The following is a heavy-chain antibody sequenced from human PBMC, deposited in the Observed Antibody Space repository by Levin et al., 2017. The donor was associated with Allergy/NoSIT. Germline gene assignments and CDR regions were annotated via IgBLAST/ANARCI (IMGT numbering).Heavy chain of an antibody. V-gene: IGHV3-72*01. CDR1: GFTFSDHY. Sequence: TGGSLRLSCAASGFTFSDHYMDWVRQAPGKGLEWVGRTRNKANSYTTEYAASVKGRFTISRDDSKNSLYLQMNSLKTEDTAVYYCTRRKYYYDSSGYHPSSIDIWGQGTMVTVSS. D-gene: IGHD3-22*01. CDR2: TRNKANSYTT. CDR3: TRRKYYYDSSGYHPSSIDI. J-gene: IGHJ3*02.